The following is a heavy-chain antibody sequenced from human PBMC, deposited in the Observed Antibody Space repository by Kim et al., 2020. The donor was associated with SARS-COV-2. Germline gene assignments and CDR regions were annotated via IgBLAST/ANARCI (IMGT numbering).Heavy chain of an antibody. J-gene: IGHJ1*01. CDR1: GFTFSSYA. V-gene: IGHV3-30*04. Sequence: GGSLRLSCAASGFTFSSYAMHWVRQAPGKGLEWVAVISYDRSTKYYVDSVKGRFTISRDNSKNTLYLQMNSLRDEDTAVYYCARDLCMMIVGAVIANRG. D-gene: IGHD3-22*01. CDR3: ARDLCMMIVGAVIAN. CDR2: ISYDRSTK.